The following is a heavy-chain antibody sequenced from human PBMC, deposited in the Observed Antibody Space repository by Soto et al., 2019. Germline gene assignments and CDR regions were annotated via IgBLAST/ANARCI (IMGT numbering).Heavy chain of an antibody. CDR3: ATVLRGVINWFDH. J-gene: IGHJ5*02. D-gene: IGHD3-10*01. CDR2: IATYNSNR. V-gene: IGHV1-18*01. CDR1: GDTFTNFG. Sequence: HLVQSGPEVKKPGASITVSCKTSGDTFTNFGLSWVRQAPGQGLEWMGWIATYNSNRNYAQKFQGRLTLTTDTSTSTADMELKSLRYDDTAVYYCATVLRGVINWFDHWGQGTLVTVSS.